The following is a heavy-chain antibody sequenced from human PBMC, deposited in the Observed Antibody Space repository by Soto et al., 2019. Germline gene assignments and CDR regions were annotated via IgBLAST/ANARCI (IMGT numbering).Heavy chain of an antibody. J-gene: IGHJ5*02. CDR3: ARAKFWGVTPTYNWFDP. CDR2: IIPIFGTA. V-gene: IGHV1-69*13. D-gene: IGHD3-16*01. Sequence: GASVKVSCKTSGGTFRTSAISWVRQAPGQGLGWMGGIIPIFGTANYAQKFQGRVTITADESTSTAYMELSSLRSEDTAVYYCARAKFWGVTPTYNWFDPWGQGTLVTVSS. CDR1: GGTFRTSA.